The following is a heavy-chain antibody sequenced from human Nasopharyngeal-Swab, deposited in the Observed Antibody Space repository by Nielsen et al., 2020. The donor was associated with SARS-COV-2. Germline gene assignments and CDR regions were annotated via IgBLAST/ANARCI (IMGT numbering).Heavy chain of an antibody. CDR2: IWYDGSNK. V-gene: IGHV3-33*01. CDR3: ARDFQFGVEMAKGGY. CDR1: GFNFSDYG. Sequence: EGSLRLSCTASGFNFSDYGMHWVRQAPGNGLEWVAVIWYDGSNKYYADSVKGRFTISRDNSKNTLYLQMNSLRAEDTAVYYCARDFQFGVEMAKGGYWGQGTLVTVSS. J-gene: IGHJ4*02. D-gene: IGHD5-24*01.